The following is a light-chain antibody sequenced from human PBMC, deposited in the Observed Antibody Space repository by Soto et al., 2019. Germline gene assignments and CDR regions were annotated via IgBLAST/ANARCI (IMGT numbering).Light chain of an antibody. CDR2: AAS. J-gene: IGKJ1*01. CDR3: QQSYSSPPT. V-gene: IGKV1-39*01. CDR1: QSISNH. Sequence: DIQMTQSPASLSASVEDRVIITCRASQSISNHLNWYQQKPGKAPKLLIFAASSLQSGVPSRFSGSRSGPDFTLTITSLHPEDFATHYCQQSYSSPPTFGQGTKVEIK.